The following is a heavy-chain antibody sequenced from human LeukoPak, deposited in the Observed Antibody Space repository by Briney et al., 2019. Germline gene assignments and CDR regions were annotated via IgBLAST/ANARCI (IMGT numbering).Heavy chain of an antibody. CDR1: GYSISSGYY. D-gene: IGHD4-23*01. CDR2: IYHSGST. CDR3: ARLGGTVGRPGAFDI. J-gene: IGHJ3*02. Sequence: PSETLSLTCTVSGYSISSGYYWGWIRQPPGKGLEWIGSIYHSGSTYYNPSLKSRVTISVDTSKNQFSLKLSSVTAADTAVYYCARLGGTVGRPGAFDIWGQGTMVTVSS. V-gene: IGHV4-38-2*02.